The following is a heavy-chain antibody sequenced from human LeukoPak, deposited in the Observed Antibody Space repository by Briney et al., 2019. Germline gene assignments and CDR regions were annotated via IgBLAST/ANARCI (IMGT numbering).Heavy chain of an antibody. CDR1: GGSISSSSYY. J-gene: IGHJ4*02. V-gene: IGHV4-39*07. Sequence: PSETLSLTCTVSGGSISSSSYYWGWIRQPPGKGLEWIGSIYYSGSTYYNSSLKSRVTISVDTSKNQFSLKLSSVTAADTAVYYCARYARLIAVAGLFDYWGQGTLVTVSS. CDR2: IYYSGST. CDR3: ARYARLIAVAGLFDY. D-gene: IGHD6-19*01.